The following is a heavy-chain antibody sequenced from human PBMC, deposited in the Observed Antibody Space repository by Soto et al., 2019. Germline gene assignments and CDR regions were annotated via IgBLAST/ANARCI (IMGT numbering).Heavy chain of an antibody. V-gene: IGHV3-7*05. CDR2: IKGDGSEK. J-gene: IGHJ1*01. Sequence: VQLVESGGGLVQPGGSLRLSCVASGFTLSSYWMSWVRQAPGKGPEWVANIKGDGSEKYYADSVKGRFTISRDNVKNSLLLEMNSLRAEDTALYYCARCVGAVAGSNLGQGTLVTVSS. CDR1: GFTLSSYW. D-gene: IGHD6-19*01. CDR3: ARCVGAVAGSN.